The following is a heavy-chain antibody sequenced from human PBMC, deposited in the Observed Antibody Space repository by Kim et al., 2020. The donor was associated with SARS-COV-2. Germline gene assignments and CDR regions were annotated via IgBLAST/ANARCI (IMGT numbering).Heavy chain of an antibody. CDR1: GFTFNFYD. D-gene: IGHD3-10*01. Sequence: GGSLRLSCLASGFTFNFYDMHWVRQAPGKGLQWVAVVSYDGNNKFYADSLMGRFTISRHNSKNTLYLQMNSQRADDTAIYYCTREGTTVRGDPDYYYGMDVGAQGPRVRVSS. CDR3: TREGTTVRGDPDYYYGMDV. CDR2: VSYDGNNK. J-gene: IGHJ6*02. V-gene: IGHV3-30-3*01.